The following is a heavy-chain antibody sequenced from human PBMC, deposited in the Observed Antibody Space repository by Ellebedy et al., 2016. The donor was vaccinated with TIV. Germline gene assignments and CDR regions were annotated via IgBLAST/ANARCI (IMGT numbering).Heavy chain of an antibody. CDR2: TFYRSKWHN. V-gene: IGHV6-1*01. J-gene: IGHJ4*02. Sequence: MPSETLSPTCGIPGHSVPSSTATWYWIRQSPSRGLEWLARTFYRSKWHNDYADSVKSRITINADTSKSQVSLQLKSVTPEDTAVYYCARGGYPGNLDYWGQGTLVTVSS. CDR3: ARGGYPGNLDY. D-gene: IGHD5-18*01. CDR1: GHSVPSSTAT.